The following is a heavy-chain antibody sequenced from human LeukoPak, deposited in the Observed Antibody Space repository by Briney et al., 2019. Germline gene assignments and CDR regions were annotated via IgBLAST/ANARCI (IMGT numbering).Heavy chain of an antibody. Sequence: GGSLRFSCAATGFSFRSYWMNWVRQAPGKGLEWLAIIKQDGSEKHYKGSVEGRFTISRDNAKNSLHRQMNSLRAEDTAVYYCAGGSGYLITSWGQGTLVTVSS. CDR3: AGGSGYLITS. CDR2: IKQDGSEK. CDR1: GFSFRSYW. J-gene: IGHJ5*02. D-gene: IGHD3-9*01. V-gene: IGHV3-7*01.